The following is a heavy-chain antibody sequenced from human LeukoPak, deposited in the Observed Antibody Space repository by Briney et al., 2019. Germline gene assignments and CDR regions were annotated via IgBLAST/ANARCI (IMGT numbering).Heavy chain of an antibody. D-gene: IGHD6-6*01. Sequence: GESLRISCKGSGYSFTSYWIGWVRQMPGKGLEWMGIIYPGDSDTRYSPSFQGQVTISADKSISTAYLQWSSLKASDTAMYYCARQSRFYSRSSVGWFDPWGQGTLVTVSS. J-gene: IGHJ5*02. V-gene: IGHV5-51*01. CDR2: IYPGDSDT. CDR1: GYSFTSYW. CDR3: ARQSRFYSRSSVGWFDP.